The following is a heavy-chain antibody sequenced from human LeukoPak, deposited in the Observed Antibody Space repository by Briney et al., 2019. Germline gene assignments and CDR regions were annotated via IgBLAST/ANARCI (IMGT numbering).Heavy chain of an antibody. CDR1: GFTFSSYW. CDR2: INSDGSST. V-gene: IGHV3-74*01. CDR3: SRDSARRDGYNFDY. J-gene: IGHJ4*02. D-gene: IGHD5-24*01. Sequence: PGGSLRLSCAASGFTFSSYWMHWVRHAPGKGLVWVSRINSDGSSTRYADSVKGRFTISRDNAKNTLYLQMNSLRVEDTAVYYCSRDSARRDGYNFDYWGQGTLVTVSS.